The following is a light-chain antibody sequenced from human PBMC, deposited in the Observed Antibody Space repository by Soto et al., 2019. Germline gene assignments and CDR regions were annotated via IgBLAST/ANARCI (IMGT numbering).Light chain of an antibody. CDR3: CLYAGTFYV. CDR2: DVS. V-gene: IGLV2-11*01. Sequence: QSVLTQPRSVSGSPGQSVTISCPGSSSDVGTYDFVSWYQQHPGKAPRLMIFDVSERPSGGPDRFSGSKSGNTASLAISGLQAEDEADYYCCLYAGTFYVFGSGTKGTV. CDR1: SSDVGTYDF. J-gene: IGLJ1*01.